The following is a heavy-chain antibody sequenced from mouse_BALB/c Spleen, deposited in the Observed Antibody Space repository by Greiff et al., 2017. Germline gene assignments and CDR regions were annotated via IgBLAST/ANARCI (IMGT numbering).Heavy chain of an antibody. D-gene: IGHD1-1*01. Sequence: EVQLQQSGGGLVQPGGSLKLSCAASGFDFSRYWMSWVRQAPGKGLEWIGEINPDSSTINYTPSLKDKFIISRDNAKNTLYLQMSKVRSEDTALYYCARPDYYGSSWYFDVWGAGTTVTVSS. J-gene: IGHJ1*01. CDR2: INPDSSTI. CDR3: ARPDYYGSSWYFDV. V-gene: IGHV4-1*02. CDR1: GFDFSRYW.